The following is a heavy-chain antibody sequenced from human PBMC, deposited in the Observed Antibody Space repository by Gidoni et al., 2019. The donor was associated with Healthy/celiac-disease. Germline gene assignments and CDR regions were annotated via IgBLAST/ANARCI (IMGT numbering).Heavy chain of an antibody. Sequence: EVQLVESGGGLVKPGGSLRLSCSASGFTVRNAWMNWVRQAPGKGVAWVGRIKSKTDGGTTDYAAPVKGRFTITRDDSKNTLYLQMNSLKTEDTAVYYCTKGGFGFGEFGLDPWGQGTLVTVSS. CDR1: GFTVRNAW. CDR3: TKGGFGFGEFGLDP. CDR2: IKSKTDGGTT. D-gene: IGHD3-10*01. J-gene: IGHJ5*02. V-gene: IGHV3-15*07.